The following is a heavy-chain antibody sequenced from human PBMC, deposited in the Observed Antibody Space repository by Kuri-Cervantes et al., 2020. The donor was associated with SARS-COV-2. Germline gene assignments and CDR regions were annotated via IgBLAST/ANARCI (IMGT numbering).Heavy chain of an antibody. CDR2: IYTSGST. D-gene: IGHD1-26*01. CDR1: GGPISSYY. V-gene: IGHV4-4*07. J-gene: IGHJ3*02. CDR3: ARDGWSGSNGAFDI. Sequence: SETLSLTCTVSGGPISSYYWSWIRQPAGKGLEWIGRIYTSGSTNYNPSLKSRVTMSVDTSKNQFSLKLSSVTAADTAVYYCARDGWSGSNGAFDIWGQGTMVTVSS.